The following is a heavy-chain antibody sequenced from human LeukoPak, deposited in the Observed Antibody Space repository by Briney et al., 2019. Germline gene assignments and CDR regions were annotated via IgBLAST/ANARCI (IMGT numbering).Heavy chain of an antibody. CDR3: ARDSPYSGSYFLLDY. CDR1: GFTFSSYW. V-gene: IGHV3-74*01. Sequence: GGSLRLSCAASGFTFSSYWMHWVRQAPGKGLMWVSRINSDGSTTNYADSVKGRFTISRDNTKNTLYLQMNSLRAEDTAVYYCARDSPYSGSYFLLDYWGQGTLVTVSS. J-gene: IGHJ4*02. D-gene: IGHD1-26*01. CDR2: INSDGSTT.